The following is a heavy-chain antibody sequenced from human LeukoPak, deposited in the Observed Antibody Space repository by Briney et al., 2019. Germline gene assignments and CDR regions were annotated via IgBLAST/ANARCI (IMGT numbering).Heavy chain of an antibody. D-gene: IGHD3-10*01. CDR2: IYSGGST. CDR3: AKGPYIYGPGSFDY. Sequence: GGSLRLSCAASGFTVSSNYMSWVRQAPGKGLEWVSVIYSGGSTYYADSVKGRFTISADTSKSTLYLQMNSLRAEDTAVYYCAKGPYIYGPGSFDYWGQGTVVTVSS. CDR1: GFTVSSNY. V-gene: IGHV3-53*01. J-gene: IGHJ4*02.